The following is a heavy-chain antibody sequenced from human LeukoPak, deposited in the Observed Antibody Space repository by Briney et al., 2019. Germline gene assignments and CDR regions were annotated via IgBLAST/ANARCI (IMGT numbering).Heavy chain of an antibody. CDR1: GFTFSSYG. J-gene: IGHJ4*02. V-gene: IGHV3-48*04. CDR2: ISSSGSTI. D-gene: IGHD5-18*01. Sequence: GRSLRLSCAASGFTFSSYGMHWVRQAPGKGLEWVSYISSSGSTIYYADSVKGRFTISRDNAKNSLYLQMNSLRAEDTAVYYCARGDTAMVDYWGQGTLVTVSS. CDR3: ARGDTAMVDY.